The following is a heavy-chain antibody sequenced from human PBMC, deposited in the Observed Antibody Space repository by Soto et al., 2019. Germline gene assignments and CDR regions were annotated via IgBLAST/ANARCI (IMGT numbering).Heavy chain of an antibody. V-gene: IGHV1-8*01. CDR2: MNPKSGNT. Sequence: QVQLVQSGAEVKKPGASVKVSCKASGYTFTSNDINWVRQATGKGLEWMGWMNPKSGNTGYEQKFQGRVTITRNTSISTISMELRSLRSEEKAVSYCARERSGGWFDPWGQGTLVTVSS. D-gene: IGHD3-16*01. CDR1: GYTFTSND. CDR3: ARERSGGWFDP. J-gene: IGHJ5*02.